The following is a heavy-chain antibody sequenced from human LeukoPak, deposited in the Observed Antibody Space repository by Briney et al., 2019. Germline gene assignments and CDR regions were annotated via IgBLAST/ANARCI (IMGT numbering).Heavy chain of an antibody. J-gene: IGHJ6*02. CDR1: GGTISSYY. D-gene: IGHD3-22*01. Sequence: SGTLSLTCTVSGGTISSYYWSWIRQPAGKGLEWIGRIYTSGSTNYNPSLKSRVTMSVDTSKNQFSLKLASVTAADTAVYYCARAHDSSGYARYYYYGMDVWGQGTTVTVSS. V-gene: IGHV4-4*07. CDR2: IYTSGST. CDR3: ARAHDSSGYARYYYYGMDV.